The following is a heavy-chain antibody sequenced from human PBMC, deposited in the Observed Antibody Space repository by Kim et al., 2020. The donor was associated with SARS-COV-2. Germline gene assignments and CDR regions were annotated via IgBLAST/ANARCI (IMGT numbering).Heavy chain of an antibody. Sequence: SETLSLTCTVSGGSISSGDYYWSWIRQPPGKGLEWLGYIYYSGSTYYNPSLKSRVTLSVDTYKNQFSLKLSPLPAADTAVYYCASLFGVVIRGHDYWGQGALFTVSS. V-gene: IGHV4-30-4*01. CDR1: GGSISSGDYY. CDR3: ASLFGVVIRGHDY. D-gene: IGHD3-3*01. CDR2: IYYSGST. J-gene: IGHJ4*02.